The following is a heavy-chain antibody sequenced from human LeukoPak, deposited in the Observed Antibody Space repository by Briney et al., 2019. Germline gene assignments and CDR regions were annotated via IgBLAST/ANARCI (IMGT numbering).Heavy chain of an antibody. CDR3: AKCGSSWYGGNWFDP. CDR1: GFTFSSYS. D-gene: IGHD6-13*01. CDR2: ISSSSSYI. J-gene: IGHJ5*02. V-gene: IGHV3-21*04. Sequence: GGSLRLSCAASGFTFSSYSMNWVRQAPGKGLEWVSSISSSSSYIYYADSGKGRFTISRDNAKNSLYLQMNSLRAEDTAVYYCAKCGSSWYGGNWFDPWGQGTLVTVPS.